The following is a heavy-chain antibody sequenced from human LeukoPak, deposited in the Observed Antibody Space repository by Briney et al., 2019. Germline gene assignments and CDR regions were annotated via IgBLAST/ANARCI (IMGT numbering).Heavy chain of an antibody. CDR2: IYYSGST. CDR1: GGSISSGGYY. D-gene: IGHD2-15*01. J-gene: IGHJ3*02. V-gene: IGHV4-31*03. CDR3: ARATDLVVVAASVVAFDI. Sequence: PSETLSLTCTVSGGSISSGGYYWSWIRQHPGKGLEWIGYIYYSGSTYYNPSLKSRVTISVDTSKNRFSLKLSSVTAADTAVYYCARATDLVVVAASVVAFDIWGQGTMVTVSS.